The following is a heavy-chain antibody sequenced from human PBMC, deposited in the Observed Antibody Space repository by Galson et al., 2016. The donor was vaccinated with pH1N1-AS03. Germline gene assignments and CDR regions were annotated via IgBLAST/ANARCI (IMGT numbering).Heavy chain of an antibody. CDR1: GFSLSTCW. J-gene: IGHJ4*02. Sequence: SLRLSCAASGFSLSTCWMTWARQAPGKGLEWVANIKEDGSVKHYAASVKGRFTVSRDNAKNSLNLQMNSLRAEDTAVYYCAKENWGPEYSGQGTLVTVSS. CDR3: AKENWGPEY. CDR2: IKEDGSVK. D-gene: IGHD7-27*01. V-gene: IGHV3-7*03.